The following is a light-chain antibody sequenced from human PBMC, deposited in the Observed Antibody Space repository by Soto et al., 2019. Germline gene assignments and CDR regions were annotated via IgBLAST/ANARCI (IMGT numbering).Light chain of an antibody. V-gene: IGKV1-39*01. CDR2: AAS. CDR3: LQSYSTPPD. J-gene: IGKJ5*01. CDR1: QSISSY. Sequence: DIQMTQAPSFLSASVGDRVTILCRASQSISSYLNWYQQKPGKAPKLLIYAASSLQSGVPSRFSGSGSGTDFTLNISSVQPDDFATYYCLQSYSTPPDFGQGTRLEIK.